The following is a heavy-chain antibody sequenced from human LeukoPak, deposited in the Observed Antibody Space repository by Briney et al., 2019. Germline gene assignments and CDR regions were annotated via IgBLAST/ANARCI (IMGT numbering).Heavy chain of an antibody. D-gene: IGHD6-13*01. CDR3: ARDVAAAGQIDY. CDR1: GYTFTSHY. V-gene: IGHV1-46*01. J-gene: IGHJ4*02. Sequence: GASVKVSCKASGYTFTSHYMQWVRLAPGQALEWMGIINPSGGATRYAQKFQGRVTMTRDTSTSTVYMELSSLGSEDTAVYYCARDVAAAGQIDYWGQGTLVTVSS. CDR2: INPSGGAT.